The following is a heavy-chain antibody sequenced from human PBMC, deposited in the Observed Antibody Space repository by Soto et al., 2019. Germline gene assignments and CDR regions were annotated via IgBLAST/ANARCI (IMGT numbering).Heavy chain of an antibody. V-gene: IGHV4-59*01. CDR3: ARVNWIAAAGQYYFDY. CDR1: GGSISSYY. Sequence: SETLSLTCAVYGGSISSYYWSWIRQPPGKGLEWIGYIYYSGSTNYNPSLKSRVTISVDTSKNQFSLKLSSVTAADTAVYYCARVNWIAAAGQYYFDYWGQGTLVTVSS. D-gene: IGHD6-13*01. CDR2: IYYSGST. J-gene: IGHJ4*02.